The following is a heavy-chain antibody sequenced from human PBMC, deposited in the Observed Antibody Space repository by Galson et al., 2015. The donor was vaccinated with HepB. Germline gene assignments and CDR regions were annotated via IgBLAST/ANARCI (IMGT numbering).Heavy chain of an antibody. Sequence: SVKVSCKASGYTFTSYALNWVRQAPGQGLEWMGWINTNTGNPMYAQGFTGRFVFSSDTAVSTAYLQISSLKAEDTAVYYCAREPVQFDYWGQGTLVTVSS. CDR2: INTNTGNP. V-gene: IGHV7-4-1*02. CDR3: AREPVQFDY. CDR1: GYTFTSYA. J-gene: IGHJ4*02.